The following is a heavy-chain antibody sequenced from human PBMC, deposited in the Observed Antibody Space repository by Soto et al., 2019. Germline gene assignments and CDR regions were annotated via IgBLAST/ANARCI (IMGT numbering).Heavy chain of an antibody. D-gene: IGHD6-6*01. CDR2: ISYDGSNK. Sequence: GGSLRLSCAASGFTFSSYAMHWVRQAPGKGLEWVAVISYDGSNKYYADSVKGRFTISRDNSKNTLYLQMNSLRAEDTAVYYCARDASQYSREYYFDYWGQGTLVTVSS. CDR3: ARDASQYSREYYFDY. J-gene: IGHJ4*02. CDR1: GFTFSSYA. V-gene: IGHV3-30-3*01.